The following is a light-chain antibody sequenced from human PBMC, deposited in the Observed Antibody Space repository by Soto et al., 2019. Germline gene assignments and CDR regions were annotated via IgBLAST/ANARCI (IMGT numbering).Light chain of an antibody. Sequence: DIVMTQSPATLSVSPGERVTLSCRARQSVSSNLAWYQQKPGQAPRLLIYGASTRATALPARFSGSGSGTEFTLTISSLQSEDFAVYYCQEYNSWPYTFGQGTKLEIK. J-gene: IGKJ2*01. CDR2: GAS. V-gene: IGKV3-15*01. CDR1: QSVSSN. CDR3: QEYNSWPYT.